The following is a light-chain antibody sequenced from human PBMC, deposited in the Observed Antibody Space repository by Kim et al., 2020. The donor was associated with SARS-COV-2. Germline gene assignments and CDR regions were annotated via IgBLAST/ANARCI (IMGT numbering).Light chain of an antibody. Sequence: GDRVTITCRASQHISNYLAWYQQKPGKVPELLIYAASALQSGVPSRFSDSGSGTDFTLTITSLQPEDVATYYCQKYNSAPRTFGQGTKVDIK. CDR3: QKYNSAPRT. V-gene: IGKV1-27*01. CDR1: QHISNY. CDR2: AAS. J-gene: IGKJ1*01.